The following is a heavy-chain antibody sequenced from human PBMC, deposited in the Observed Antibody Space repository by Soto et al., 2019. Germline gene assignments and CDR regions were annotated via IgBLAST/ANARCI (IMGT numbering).Heavy chain of an antibody. D-gene: IGHD2-15*01. V-gene: IGHV4-31*03. Sequence: PSETLSLTCTVSGGSISSGGYYWSWIRQHPGKGLEWIGYIYYSGSTYYNPSLKSRVTISVDTSKNQFSLKLSSVTAADTAVYYRARDSCSGGSCYSDDWGQGTLVTVSS. CDR3: ARDSCSGGSCYSDD. J-gene: IGHJ4*02. CDR2: IYYSGST. CDR1: GGSISSGGYY.